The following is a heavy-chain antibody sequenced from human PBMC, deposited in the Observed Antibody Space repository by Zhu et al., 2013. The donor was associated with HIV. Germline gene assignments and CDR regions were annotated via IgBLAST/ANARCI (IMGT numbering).Heavy chain of an antibody. CDR1: GGSISTDDYY. D-gene: IGHD3-3*01. V-gene: IGHV4-30-4*01. Sequence: QVQLHESGPGLVKPSQTLSLTCTVSGGSISTDDYYWSWIRQSPGKGLEWIVNIFYTGTAYSRPSLGSRLSTSVDTSRNQFSLSLNSVTAADTAVYFCARRPRDGRDGHYYNWFDPWGREPWSPSPQ. CDR2: IFYTGTA. J-gene: IGHJ5*02. CDR3: ARRPRDGRDGHYYNWFDP.